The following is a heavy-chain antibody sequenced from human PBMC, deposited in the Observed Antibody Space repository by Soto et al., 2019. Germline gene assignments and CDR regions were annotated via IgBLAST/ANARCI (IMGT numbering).Heavy chain of an antibody. CDR1: GDSISSYY. CDR2: IYYSGNT. D-gene: IGHD6-13*01. CDR3: ARDQGIGASGPFDY. V-gene: IGHV4-59*01. Sequence: SETLSLTCTVSGDSISSYYWSWIRQPPGKGLEWIGFIYYSGNTNYNPSLKSRVTMSIDTSKNQFSLKLSSVTAADTAVYYCARDQGIGASGPFDYWGLGSLVTVSS. J-gene: IGHJ4*02.